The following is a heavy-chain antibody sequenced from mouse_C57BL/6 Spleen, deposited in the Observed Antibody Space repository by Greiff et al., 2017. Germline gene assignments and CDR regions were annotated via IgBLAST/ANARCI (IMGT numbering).Heavy chain of an antibody. Sequence: DVKLQESGPGMVKPSQSLSLTCTVTGYSITSGYDWHWIRHFPGNKLEWMGYISYSGSTNYNPSLKSRISITHDTSKNPFFLKLNSVTTEDTATYYCARGPYYGSSPYYFDYWGQGTTLTVSS. CDR3: ARGPYYGSSPYYFDY. CDR2: ISYSGST. V-gene: IGHV3-1*01. D-gene: IGHD1-1*01. CDR1: GYSITSGYD. J-gene: IGHJ2*01.